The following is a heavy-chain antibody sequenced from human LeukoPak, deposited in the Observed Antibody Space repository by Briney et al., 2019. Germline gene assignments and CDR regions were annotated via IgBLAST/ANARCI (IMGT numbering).Heavy chain of an antibody. V-gene: IGHV4-4*07. CDR1: GGSISSYY. Sequence: PSETLSLTCTVSGGSISSYYWSWIRQPAGKGLEWLGRIYTSGSTNYNPSLKSRVTISVDTSKNQFSLKLSSVTAADTAVYYCARAYYDFWSGSLNYFDYWGQGTLVTVSS. CDR3: ARAYYDFWSGSLNYFDY. D-gene: IGHD3-3*01. CDR2: IYTSGST. J-gene: IGHJ4*02.